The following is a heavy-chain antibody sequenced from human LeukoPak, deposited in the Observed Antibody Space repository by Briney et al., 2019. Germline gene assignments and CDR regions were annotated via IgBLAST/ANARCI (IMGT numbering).Heavy chain of an antibody. CDR1: GYTFTSYG. D-gene: IGHD2-2*01. Sequence: RGASVKVSCKASGYTFTSYGISWVRQAPEQGLEWMGGIGTYSGNTNYAQKLQGRVTMTTDTSTSTAYMDLRSLRADDTAVYYYARYHCSSTSCSSDAGFDPWGQGTLVTVSS. J-gene: IGHJ5*02. V-gene: IGHV1-18*01. CDR3: ARYHCSSTSCSSDAGFDP. CDR2: IGTYSGNT.